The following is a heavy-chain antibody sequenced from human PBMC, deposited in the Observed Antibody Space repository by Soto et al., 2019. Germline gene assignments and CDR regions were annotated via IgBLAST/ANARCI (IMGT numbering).Heavy chain of an antibody. V-gene: IGHV5-51*01. Sequence: PGESLKISCKGVGYRLDAAWIGWVRQMPGKGLEWMGIIKPGGSDLRYSPSFRGQVTISADAAVNTAYLQWDSLKASDTAMYYCARQITYICDFWGQATLVTVSS. CDR2: IKPGGSDL. CDR1: GYRLDAAW. CDR3: ARQITYICDF. D-gene: IGHD3-10*01. J-gene: IGHJ4*02.